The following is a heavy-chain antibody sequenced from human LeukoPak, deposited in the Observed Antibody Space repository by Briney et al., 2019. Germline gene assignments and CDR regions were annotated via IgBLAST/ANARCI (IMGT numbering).Heavy chain of an antibody. Sequence: GGSLRLSCAASGFTVSPNYMSWVRQAPGKGLVWVSGINGDGSDTRYADSVKGRFTISRDNAMNTLYLQMNSLGAEDTAVYYCAGEVDTAMVYWGQGTLVTVSS. J-gene: IGHJ4*02. CDR2: INGDGSDT. D-gene: IGHD5-18*01. V-gene: IGHV3-74*01. CDR1: GFTVSPNY. CDR3: AGEVDTAMVY.